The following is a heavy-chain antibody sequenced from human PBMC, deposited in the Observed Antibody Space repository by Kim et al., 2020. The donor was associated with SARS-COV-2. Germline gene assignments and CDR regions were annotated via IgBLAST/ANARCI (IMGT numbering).Heavy chain of an antibody. V-gene: IGHV3-21*01. J-gene: IGHJ4*02. CDR3: ARDLVEMATPHFDY. D-gene: IGHD5-12*01. CDR1: GFTFSSYS. Sequence: GGSLRLSCAASGFTFSSYSMNWVRQAPGKGLEWVSSISSSSSYIYYADSVKGRFTISRDNAKNSLYLQMNSLRAEDTAVYYCARDLVEMATPHFDYWGQGTLVTVSS. CDR2: ISSSSSYI.